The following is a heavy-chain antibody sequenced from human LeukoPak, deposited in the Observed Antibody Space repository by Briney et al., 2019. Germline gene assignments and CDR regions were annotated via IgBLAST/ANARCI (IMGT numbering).Heavy chain of an antibody. CDR1: GGTFSSYA. CDR2: IIPIFGTA. J-gene: IGHJ3*02. Sequence: SVKVSCKASGGTFSSYAISWVRQAPGQGLEWMGGIIPIFGTANYAQKFQGRVTITTDESTSTAYMELSSLRSEDTAVYYCARETVSRSSSWPDAFDIWGQGTMVTVSS. CDR3: ARETVSRSSSWPDAFDI. D-gene: IGHD6-13*01. V-gene: IGHV1-69*05.